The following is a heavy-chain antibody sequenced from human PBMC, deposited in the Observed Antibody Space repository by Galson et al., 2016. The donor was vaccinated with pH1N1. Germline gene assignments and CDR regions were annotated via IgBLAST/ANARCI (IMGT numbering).Heavy chain of an antibody. CDR3: AKGAGRYYFGSGSFNY. D-gene: IGHD3-10*01. CDR1: GFAFDDFA. Sequence: SLRLSCAASGFAFDDFAMHWVRHVPGKGLEWVSGISWNSNSIGYADSVKGRFTISRDSANKSLFLQMNSLRVEDTALYYCAKGAGRYYFGSGSFNYWGQGTQVTVSS. V-gene: IGHV3-9*01. CDR2: ISWNSNSI. J-gene: IGHJ4*02.